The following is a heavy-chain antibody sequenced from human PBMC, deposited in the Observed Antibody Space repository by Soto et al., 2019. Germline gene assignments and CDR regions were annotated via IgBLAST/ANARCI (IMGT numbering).Heavy chain of an antibody. CDR3: ARVPAYYDFWSGYYPRLYYYYYYYMDV. CDR2: MNANSGNT. J-gene: IGHJ6*03. CDR1: GYTITSYD. Sequence: ASVKACCKASGYTITSYDSNWVQQDTEQGLEWMGWMNANSGNTGYAQKFQGRVTMTRNTSISTAYMELSSLRSEDTAVYYCARVPAYYDFWSGYYPRLYYYYYYYMDVWGNGTTVTVSS. D-gene: IGHD3-3*01. V-gene: IGHV1-8*01.